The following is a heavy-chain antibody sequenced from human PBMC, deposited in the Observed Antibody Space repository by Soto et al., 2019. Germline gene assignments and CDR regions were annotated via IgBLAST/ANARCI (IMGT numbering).Heavy chain of an antibody. CDR1: GFTFSSYA. J-gene: IGHJ4*02. D-gene: IGHD3-3*01. V-gene: IGHV3-23*01. Sequence: GSLRLSCAASGFTFSSYAMSWVRQAPGKGLEWVSAISGSGGSTYYADSVKGRFTISRDNSKNTLYLQMNSLRAEDTAVYYCAKDPPEVFGVVSDRGYRGQGTLVTVSS. CDR3: AKDPPEVFGVVSDRGY. CDR2: ISGSGGST.